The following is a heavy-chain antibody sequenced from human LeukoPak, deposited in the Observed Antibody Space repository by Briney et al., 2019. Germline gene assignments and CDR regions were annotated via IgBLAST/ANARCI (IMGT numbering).Heavy chain of an antibody. CDR3: AALWEGGY. CDR1: GLTFSSYW. J-gene: IGHJ4*02. D-gene: IGHD1-26*01. V-gene: IGHV3-7*01. CDR2: IKPDGSRE. Sequence: GGSLRLSCAASGLTFSSYWMSWVRQAPGKGLEWVADIKPDGSREYYMDSVKGRFTISRDNAKNSLFLQMNSLGAEDTALYYCAALWEGGYWGQGTLVTVSS.